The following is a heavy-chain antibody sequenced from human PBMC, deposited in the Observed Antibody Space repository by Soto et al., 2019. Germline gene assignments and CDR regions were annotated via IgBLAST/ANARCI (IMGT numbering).Heavy chain of an antibody. D-gene: IGHD6-19*01. CDR1: GYSFTSYW. V-gene: IGHV5-51*01. CDR2: IYPGDSDT. J-gene: IGHJ6*02. CDR3: ARIAVAGTPHYSSYGMDV. Sequence: GESLKISCKGSGYSFTSYWIGRVRQMPGKGLEWMGIIYPGDSDTRYSPSFQGQVTISADKSISTAYLQWSSLKASDTAMYYCARIAVAGTPHYSSYGMDVWGQGTTVTVSS.